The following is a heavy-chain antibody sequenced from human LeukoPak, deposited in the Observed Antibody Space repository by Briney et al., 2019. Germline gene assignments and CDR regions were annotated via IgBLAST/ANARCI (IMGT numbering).Heavy chain of an antibody. V-gene: IGHV3-23*01. D-gene: IGHD1-26*01. CDR1: GFSFISYS. CDR2: ISGSGGST. J-gene: IGHJ4*02. CDR3: AKDGPIVGARPFDY. Sequence: WGALRLSFAAPGFSFISYSMSWGRPAPGKGGGGGSAISGSGGSTYYADSVKGRFTISRDNSKNTLYLQMDSLRAEDTAVYYCAKDGPIVGARPFDYWGQGTLVTVSS.